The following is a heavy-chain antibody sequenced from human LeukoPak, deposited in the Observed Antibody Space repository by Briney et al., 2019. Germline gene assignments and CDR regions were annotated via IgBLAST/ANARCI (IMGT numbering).Heavy chain of an antibody. J-gene: IGHJ4*02. V-gene: IGHV3-64D*06. CDR1: GFTFSTYV. CDR3: VRGTGY. Sequence: GGSLRLSCSVSGFTFSTYVMHWVRQAPGKGLEYVSAISSNGDNTYYADSVKGRFTISRDNSKNTLYLQMSSLRADDTDVYYCVRGTGYWGQGTLVTVSS. CDR2: ISSNGDNT.